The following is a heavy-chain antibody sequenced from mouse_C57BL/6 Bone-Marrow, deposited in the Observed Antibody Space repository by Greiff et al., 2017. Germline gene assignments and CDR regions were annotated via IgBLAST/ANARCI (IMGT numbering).Heavy chain of an antibody. D-gene: IGHD1-1*01. CDR3: ARDGSSAWFAY. V-gene: IGHV1-82*01. J-gene: IGHJ3*01. CDR2: IYPGDGDT. Sequence: QVQLQQSGPELVKPGASVKISCKASGYAFSSSWMNWVKQRPGKGLEWIGRIYPGDGDTNYTGKFKGKATLTADKSSSTAYMQLSSLTSEDYAVYFCARDGSSAWFAYWGQGTLVTVSA. CDR1: GYAFSSSW.